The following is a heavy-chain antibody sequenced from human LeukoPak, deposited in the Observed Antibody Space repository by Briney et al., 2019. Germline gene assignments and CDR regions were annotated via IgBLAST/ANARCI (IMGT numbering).Heavy chain of an antibody. CDR3: ERIPHPTYYFDS. Sequence: GGSLRLSCAASGFTFSTYAMSWVRQAPGKGLEWVSAISGSGGDTYYADSVMGRFTISRDNSRSTLYLQMNSLRAEDTAVYYCERIPHPTYYFDSWGQGTLVTVSS. CDR1: GFTFSTYA. V-gene: IGHV3-23*01. CDR2: ISGSGGDT. J-gene: IGHJ4*02.